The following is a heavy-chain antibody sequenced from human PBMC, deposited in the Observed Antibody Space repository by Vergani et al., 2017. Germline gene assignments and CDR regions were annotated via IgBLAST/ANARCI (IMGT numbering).Heavy chain of an antibody. V-gene: IGHV4-59*01. CDR3: ARDITIFGVVTHMDV. D-gene: IGHD3-3*01. CDR1: GGSISSYY. J-gene: IGHJ6*03. CDR2: IYYSGST. Sequence: QVQLQESGPGLVKPSETLSLTCTVSGGSISSYYWSWIRQPPGKGLEWIGYIYYSGSTNYNPSLTSRVTISVDTSKNQFSLKLSSVTAADTAVYYCARDITIFGVVTHMDVWGKGTTVTVSS.